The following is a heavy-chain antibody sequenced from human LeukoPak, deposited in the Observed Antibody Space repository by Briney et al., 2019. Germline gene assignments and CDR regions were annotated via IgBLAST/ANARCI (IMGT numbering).Heavy chain of an antibody. J-gene: IGHJ3*02. CDR1: GGPISSGGYY. CDR2: IYYSGST. CDR3: ARVCPLGSGYYAFDI. Sequence: SETLSLTCTVSGGPISSGGYYWSWIRQHPGKGLEWIGYIYYSGSTYYNPSLKSRVTISVDTSKNQFSLKLSSATAADTAVYYCARVCPLGSGYYAFDIWGQGTMVTVSS. V-gene: IGHV4-31*03. D-gene: IGHD3-3*01.